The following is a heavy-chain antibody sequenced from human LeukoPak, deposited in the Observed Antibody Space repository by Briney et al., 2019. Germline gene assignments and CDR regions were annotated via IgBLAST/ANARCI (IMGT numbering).Heavy chain of an antibody. CDR3: ASLNFSSSWPLDYYGMDV. CDR2: IYTSGST. Sequence: SQTLSLTCTVSGGSISSGPYYWSWIRQPAGKGLEWIGRIYTSGSTNYNPSLKSRVTISVDTSKNQFSLKLSSVTAADTAVYYCASLNFSSSWPLDYYGMDVWGQGTTVTVSS. D-gene: IGHD6-13*01. J-gene: IGHJ6*02. V-gene: IGHV4-61*02. CDR1: GGSISSGPYY.